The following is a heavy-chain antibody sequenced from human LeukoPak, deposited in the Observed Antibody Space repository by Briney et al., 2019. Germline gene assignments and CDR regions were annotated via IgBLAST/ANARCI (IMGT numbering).Heavy chain of an antibody. CDR2: IYPGDSDT. J-gene: IGHJ4*02. V-gene: IGHV5-51*01. CDR3: ARLTASVDTAMVYYFDY. D-gene: IGHD5-18*01. Sequence: GESLKISCKGSGSRFTSYWIGWVRQMPGKGLEGMGIIYPGDSDTRYSPSFQGQVTISADKSSSTAYLQWSSLKASDTAMYYCARLTASVDTAMVYYFDYWGQGTLVTVSS. CDR1: GSRFTSYW.